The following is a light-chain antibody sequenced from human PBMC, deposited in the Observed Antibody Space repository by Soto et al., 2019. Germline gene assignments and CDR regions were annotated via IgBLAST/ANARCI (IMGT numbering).Light chain of an antibody. J-gene: IGKJ1*01. CDR3: HQHGGSPET. CDR2: GAS. CDR1: RSVNNNY. Sequence: ESVLTQSPGTLSLSPGERATLSCRASRSVNNNYLAWYQQKPGQAPRLLIFGASSRATGIPDRFIGSGSGTEFILTISRLEPDDFAIYHCHQHGGSPETFGQGTNVDIK. V-gene: IGKV3-20*01.